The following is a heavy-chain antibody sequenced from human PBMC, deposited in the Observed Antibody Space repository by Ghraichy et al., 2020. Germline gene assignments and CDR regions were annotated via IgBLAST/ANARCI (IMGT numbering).Heavy chain of an antibody. CDR2: IYYSGST. CDR1: GGSISSSSYY. D-gene: IGHD3-3*01. CDR3: ARQVYHDFWSGYYYFWFDP. V-gene: IGHV4-39*01. J-gene: IGHJ5*02. Sequence: SQTLSLTCTVSGGSISSSSYYWGWIRQPPGKGLEWIGSIYYSGSTYYNPSLKSRVTISVDTSKNQFSLKLSSVTAADTAVYYCARQVYHDFWSGYYYFWFDPWGQGTLVTVSS.